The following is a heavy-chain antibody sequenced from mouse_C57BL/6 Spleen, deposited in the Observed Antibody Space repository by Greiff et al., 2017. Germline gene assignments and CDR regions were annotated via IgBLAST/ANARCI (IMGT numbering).Heavy chain of an antibody. CDR3: ARGLYYGSSYGFAY. Sequence: VQLKESGGGLVQPGGSLSLSCAASGFTFTDYYMSWVRQPPGKALEWLGFIRNKANGYTTEYSASVKGRFTISRDNSQSILYLQMNALRAEDSATYYCARGLYYGSSYGFAYWGQGTLVTVSA. V-gene: IGHV7-3*01. J-gene: IGHJ3*01. CDR1: GFTFTDYY. CDR2: IRNKANGYTT. D-gene: IGHD1-1*01.